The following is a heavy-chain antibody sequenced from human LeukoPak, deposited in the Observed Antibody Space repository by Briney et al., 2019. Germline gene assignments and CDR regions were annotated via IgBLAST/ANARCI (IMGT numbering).Heavy chain of an antibody. CDR2: IYTSGST. V-gene: IGHV4-61*02. J-gene: IGHJ3*02. D-gene: IGHD1-26*01. Sequence: SETLSLTCTVSGGSISSGSYYWSWIRQPAGKGLEWIGRIYTSGSTNYNPSLKSRVTISVDTSKNQFSLKLSSVTAADTAVYYCARSLVDDAFDIWGQGTMVTVSS. CDR3: ARSLVDDAFDI. CDR1: GGSISSGSYY.